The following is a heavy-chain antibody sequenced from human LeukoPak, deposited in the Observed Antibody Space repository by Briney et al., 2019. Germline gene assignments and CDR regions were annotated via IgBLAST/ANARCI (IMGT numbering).Heavy chain of an antibody. J-gene: IGHJ4*02. CDR2: ISSSSSYI. V-gene: IGHV3-21*01. D-gene: IGHD3-9*01. Sequence: GGSLRLSRAASGFTFSSYSMNWVRQAPGKGLEWVSSISSSSSYIYYADSVKGRFTISRDNAKNSLYLQMNSLRAEDTAVYYCARGWDYDILTGYYPFDYWGQGTLVTVSS. CDR3: ARGWDYDILTGYYPFDY. CDR1: GFTFSSYS.